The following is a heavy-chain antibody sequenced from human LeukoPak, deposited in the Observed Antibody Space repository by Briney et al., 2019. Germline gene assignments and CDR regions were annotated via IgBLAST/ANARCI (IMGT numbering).Heavy chain of an antibody. CDR1: GYSISSGYY. V-gene: IGHV4-38-2*01. CDR2: IYHSGST. CDR3: ARNTGRYGDYLLDY. J-gene: IGHJ4*02. Sequence: SETLSLTCAISGYSISSGYYWGWIRQPPGKGLEWIGSIYHSGSTYYNPSLKSRVTISVDTSKNQFSLKLSSVTAADTAVYYCARNTGRYGDYLLDYWGQGTLVTVSS. D-gene: IGHD4-17*01.